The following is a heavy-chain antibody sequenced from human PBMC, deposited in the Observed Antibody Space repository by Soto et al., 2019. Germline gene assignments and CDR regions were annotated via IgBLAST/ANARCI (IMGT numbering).Heavy chain of an antibody. V-gene: IGHV4-34*01. J-gene: IGHJ5*02. CDR3: ARVPGP. Sequence: SDTLSLTCAVYGVSFSDYYWSWIRQPPGKGLEWIGEINHSGSTNYNPSLKSRVTISVDTSKNQFSLKLSSVTAADTAVYYCARVPGPWGQGTLVTVS. CDR2: INHSGST. D-gene: IGHD7-27*01. CDR1: GVSFSDYY.